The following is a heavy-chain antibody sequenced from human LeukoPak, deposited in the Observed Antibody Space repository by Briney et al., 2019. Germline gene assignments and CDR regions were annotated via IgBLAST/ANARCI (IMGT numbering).Heavy chain of an antibody. V-gene: IGHV3-21*01. CDR1: GFTFSNSA. D-gene: IGHD1-26*01. CDR3: ARDPYSGNYGNDYYYYMDV. CDR2: ITRSGTYI. J-gene: IGHJ6*03. Sequence: GGSLRLSCAASGFTFSNSAMNWVRQAPGKAMEWVSSITRSGTYIFYADSVKGRFTISRDNAKNSLYLQMDSLGPEDTAVYYCARDPYSGNYGNDYYYYMDVWGKGTTVTISS.